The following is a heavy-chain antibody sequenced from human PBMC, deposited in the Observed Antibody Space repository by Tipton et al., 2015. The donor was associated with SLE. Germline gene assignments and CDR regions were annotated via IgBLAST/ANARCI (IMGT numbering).Heavy chain of an antibody. Sequence: LRFSCTVSGGSISSYYWSWIRQPPGKGLEWIGYIYYSGSTNYNPSLKSRVTISVDTSKNQFSLKLSSVTAADTAVYYCARQGGEWLFYYYGMDVWGQGTTVTVSS. CDR3: ARQGGEWLFYYYGMDV. CDR1: GGSISSYY. D-gene: IGHD3-3*01. J-gene: IGHJ6*02. V-gene: IGHV4-59*08. CDR2: IYYSGST.